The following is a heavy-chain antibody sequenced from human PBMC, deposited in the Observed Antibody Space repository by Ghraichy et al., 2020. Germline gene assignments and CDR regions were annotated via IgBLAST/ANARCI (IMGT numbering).Heavy chain of an antibody. CDR2: IYYSGST. Sequence: SETLSLTCTVSGGSISSGGYYWSWIRQHPGKGLEWIGYIYYSGSTYYNPSLKSRVTISVDTSKNQFSLKLSSVTAADTAVYYCARVGPQGYYFDYWGQGTLVTVSS. CDR3: ARVGPQGYYFDY. J-gene: IGHJ4*02. CDR1: GGSISSGGYY. V-gene: IGHV4-31*03.